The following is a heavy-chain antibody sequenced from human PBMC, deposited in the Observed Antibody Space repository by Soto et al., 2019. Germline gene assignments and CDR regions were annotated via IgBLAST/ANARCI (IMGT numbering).Heavy chain of an antibody. CDR2: IMPIFRTP. V-gene: IGHV1-69*12. D-gene: IGHD3-16*01. CDR1: GGTFSSSA. CDR3: ARDEDRQQLGGNYYYIMDV. J-gene: IGHJ6*02. Sequence: QVQLVQSGAEVKKPGSSVKVSCKASGGTFSSSAFSWVRQAPGQGVEWMGGIMPIFRTPDYAQKFQGRVTISADESTSTAYMELRSLTSEDTGVYYCARDEDRQQLGGNYYYIMDVWGQGTTVTVSS.